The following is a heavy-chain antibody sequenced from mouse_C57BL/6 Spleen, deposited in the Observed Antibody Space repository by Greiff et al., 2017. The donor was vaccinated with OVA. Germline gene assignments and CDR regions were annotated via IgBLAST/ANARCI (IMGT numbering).Heavy chain of an antibody. D-gene: IGHD2-4*01. CDR2: IDPSDSET. CDR1: GYTFTSYW. V-gene: IGHV1-52*01. J-gene: IGHJ4*01. Sequence: VQLQQPGAELVRPGSSVKLSCKASGYTFTSYWMHWVKQRPIQGLEWIGNIDPSDSETHYNQKFKDKATLTVDKSSSTAYMQLSSLTSEDSAVYYCARTYYDYDDAMDYWGQGTSVTVSS. CDR3: ARTYYDYDDAMDY.